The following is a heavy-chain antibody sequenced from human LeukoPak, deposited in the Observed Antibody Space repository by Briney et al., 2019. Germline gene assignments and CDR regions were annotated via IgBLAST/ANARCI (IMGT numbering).Heavy chain of an antibody. J-gene: IGHJ4*02. CDR2: IHYSGST. V-gene: IGHV4-39*01. D-gene: IGHD3-22*01. Sequence: SETLSLTCTVSGGSISSNSYYWAWIRQAPGKGLEWIGSIHYSGSTYYNPSLKTRVTISVDTSKNQFSLKLRSVTAADTAVYYCARQPASSGYYEAIDYWGQGTLVTVSS. CDR1: GGSISSNSYY. CDR3: ARQPASSGYYEAIDY.